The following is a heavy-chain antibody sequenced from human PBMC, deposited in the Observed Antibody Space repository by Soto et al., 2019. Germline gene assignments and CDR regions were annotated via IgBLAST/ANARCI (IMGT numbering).Heavy chain of an antibody. CDR1: GGPFSGYY. D-gene: IGHD2-2*01. CDR2: INHSGST. CDR3: ARGISNSPAAPVDY. J-gene: IGHJ4*02. V-gene: IGHV4-34*01. Sequence: SETLSLTCAVYGGPFSGYYWSWIRQPPGKGLEWIGEINHSGSTNYNPSLKSRVTISVDTSKNQFSLKLSSVTAADTAVYYCARGISNSPAAPVDYWGQGTLVTVSS.